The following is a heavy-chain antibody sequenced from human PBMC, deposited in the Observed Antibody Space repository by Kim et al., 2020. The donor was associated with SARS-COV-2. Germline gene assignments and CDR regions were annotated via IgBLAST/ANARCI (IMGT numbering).Heavy chain of an antibody. CDR1: GFTFSSYW. D-gene: IGHD1-26*01. CDR2: INSDGSST. J-gene: IGHJ6*02. V-gene: IGHV3-74*01. CDR3: AREGPGGFSGSYYFGYYYYGMDV. Sequence: GGSLRLSCAASGFTFSSYWMHWVRQAPGKGLVWVSRINSDGSSTSYADSVKGRFTISRDNAKNTLYLQMNSLRAEDTAVYYCAREGPGGFSGSYYFGYYYYGMDVWGQGTTVTVSS.